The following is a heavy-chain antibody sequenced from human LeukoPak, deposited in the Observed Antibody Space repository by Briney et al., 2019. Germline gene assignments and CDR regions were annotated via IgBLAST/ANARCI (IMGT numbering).Heavy chain of an antibody. V-gene: IGHV4-34*01. CDR1: GGSFSGYY. CDR2: INHSGST. Sequence: SETLSLTCAVYGGSFSGYYWSWIRQPPGKGLEWIGEINHSGSTNYNPSLKSRVTISVDASKNQFSLKLSSVTAADTAVYYCASPPAGIAAAGRPAWGQGTLVTVSS. J-gene: IGHJ5*02. CDR3: ASPPAGIAAAGRPA. D-gene: IGHD6-13*01.